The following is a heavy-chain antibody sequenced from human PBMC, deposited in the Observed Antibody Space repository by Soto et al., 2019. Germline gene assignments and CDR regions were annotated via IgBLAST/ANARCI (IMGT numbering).Heavy chain of an antibody. Sequence: GGFLRLSCAASGFTFGSYTMSWVRQAPGKGLEWVSVIYSDGSTYYADSVKGRFTIFRDNSKNTLYLQMNSLRAEDTAVYYCARDLPYNWKRGMDVWGQGTTVTVSS. V-gene: IGHV3-66*01. CDR3: ARDLPYNWKRGMDV. J-gene: IGHJ6*02. D-gene: IGHD1-20*01. CDR2: IYSDGST. CDR1: GFTFGSYT.